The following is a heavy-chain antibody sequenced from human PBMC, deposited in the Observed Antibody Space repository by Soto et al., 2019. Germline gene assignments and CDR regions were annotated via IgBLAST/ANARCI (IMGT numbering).Heavy chain of an antibody. J-gene: IGHJ4*02. D-gene: IGHD6-19*01. CDR2: INHSGST. Sequence: SETLSLTCAVYGGSFSGYYWSWIRQPPGKGLEWIGEINHSGSTNYNPSLKSRVTISVDTSKNQFSLKLSSVTAADTAVYYCARSGGIAVAGRKYYFDYWGQGTLVTVSS. CDR1: GGSFSGYY. CDR3: ARSGGIAVAGRKYYFDY. V-gene: IGHV4-34*01.